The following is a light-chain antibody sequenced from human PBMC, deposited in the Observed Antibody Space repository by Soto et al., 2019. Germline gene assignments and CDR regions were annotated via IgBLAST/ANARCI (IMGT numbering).Light chain of an antibody. J-gene: IGKJ1*01. CDR3: QQYNNWPWT. CDR1: QSVSSN. V-gene: IGKV3-15*01. CDR2: GAS. Sequence: EIVMTQSPATLSVSPGERANLSCRASQSVSSNLAWYQQKPGQAPRLLIYGASTRATGIPARFSGSGSGTEFTLSISSLQSEDFAVYYCQQYNNWPWTFGQGTKV.